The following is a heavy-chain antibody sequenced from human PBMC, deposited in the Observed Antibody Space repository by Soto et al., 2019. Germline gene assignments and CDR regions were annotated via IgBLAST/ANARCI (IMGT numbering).Heavy chain of an antibody. D-gene: IGHD5-18*01. J-gene: IGHJ4*02. CDR2: IYYSGST. CDR1: GGSISSGGYY. V-gene: IGHV4-31*03. CDR3: ARWRIQLWLLDY. Sequence: PSETLSLTCTVSGGSISSGGYYWSWIRQHPGKGLEWIGYIYYSGSTYYNPSLQSRVTISVDTSKNQFSLKLSSVTAADTAVYYCARWRIQLWLLDYWGQGTLVTVSS.